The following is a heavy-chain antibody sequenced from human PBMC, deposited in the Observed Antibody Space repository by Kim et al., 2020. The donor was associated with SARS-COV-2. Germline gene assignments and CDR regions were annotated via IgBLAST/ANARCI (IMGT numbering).Heavy chain of an antibody. D-gene: IGHD5-18*01. CDR1: GFTFINYA. CDR3: AKSYGEYYYYYGLDV. Sequence: GGSLRLSCAASGFTFINYAMTWVRQAPGKGLEWVSGISGSGGSTYYADSVKGRFTMSRDNSKNTLYLQMNSLRYEDTAVYYCAKSYGEYYYYYGLDVWGQGTTVSVSS. V-gene: IGHV3-23*01. J-gene: IGHJ6*02. CDR2: ISGSGGST.